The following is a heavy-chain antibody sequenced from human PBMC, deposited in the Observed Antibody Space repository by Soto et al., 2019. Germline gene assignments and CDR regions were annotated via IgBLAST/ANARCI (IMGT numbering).Heavy chain of an antibody. CDR3: AREVGWELAYYFDY. CDR2: IIPIFGTA. D-gene: IGHD1-26*01. V-gene: IGHV1-69*01. CDR1: GGTFSSYA. J-gene: IGHJ4*02. Sequence: QVQLVQSGAEVKKPGSSVKVSCKASGGTFSSYAISWVRQAPGQGLEWMGGIIPIFGTANYAQKFQGRVTITADESTSTDYMELSSLRSEDTAVYYCAREVGWELAYYFDYWGQGTLVTVSS.